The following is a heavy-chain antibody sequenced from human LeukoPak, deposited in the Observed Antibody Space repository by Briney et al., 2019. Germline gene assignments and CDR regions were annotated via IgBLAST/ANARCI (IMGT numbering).Heavy chain of an antibody. Sequence: GGSLXLXXXASGFTFTXXXXXXXRQAPXXXXXXVANIKEXXSEQYYVXXXKGRYXISRDNAKNSLYLQMNSLRAEDTAVYYCARDNVGGSCYDYWGQGTLVTVSS. CDR3: ARDNVGGSCYDY. V-gene: IGHV3-7*04. CDR2: IKEXXSEQ. D-gene: IGHD2-15*01. CDR1: GFTFTXXX. J-gene: IGHJ4*02.